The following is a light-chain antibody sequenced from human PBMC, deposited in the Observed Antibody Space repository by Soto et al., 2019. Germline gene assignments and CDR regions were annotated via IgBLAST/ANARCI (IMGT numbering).Light chain of an antibody. V-gene: IGKV3D-15*01. CDR2: GAT. CDR3: QQYVRWPS. Sequence: EIVMTQSPATLSVSPGERATLSCRASQSVRGNLAWYQQKPGQAPRLLIFGATTRATGIPGRFSGSGSGTEFTLTISSLQSEDFAVYYCQQYVRWPSFGGGTKVEI. J-gene: IGKJ4*01. CDR1: QSVRGN.